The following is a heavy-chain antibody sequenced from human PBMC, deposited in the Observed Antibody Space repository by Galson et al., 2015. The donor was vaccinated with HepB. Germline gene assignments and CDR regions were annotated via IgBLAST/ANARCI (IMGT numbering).Heavy chain of an antibody. CDR2: IIPIFGTA. D-gene: IGHD6-13*01. Sequence: SVKVSCKASGGTFTSYAISWVRQAPGQGLEWMGWIIPIFGTANYAQKFQGRVTITVDESTSTTYMELSSLRSEDTAVYYCARDPWVAAAGQQASFDFWGQGTLVTVSS. V-gene: IGHV1-69*13. J-gene: IGHJ4*02. CDR1: GGTFTSYA. CDR3: ARDPWVAAAGQQASFDF.